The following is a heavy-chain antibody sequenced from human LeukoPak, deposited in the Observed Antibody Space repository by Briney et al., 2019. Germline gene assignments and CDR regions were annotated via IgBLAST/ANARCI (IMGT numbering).Heavy chain of an antibody. J-gene: IGHJ2*01. CDR2: IYYGGST. V-gene: IGHV3-53*01. D-gene: IGHD6-13*01. CDR1: GFTVSSSY. CDR3: ARSPAAAAPWYFDL. Sequence: GGSLRLSCAASGFTVSSSYMNWVRQAPGKGLEWFSVIYYGGSTYFADSVKGRFTISRDNSKNTLYLQTNSLRAEDTAVYYCARSPAAAAPWYFDLWGRSTLGTVSS.